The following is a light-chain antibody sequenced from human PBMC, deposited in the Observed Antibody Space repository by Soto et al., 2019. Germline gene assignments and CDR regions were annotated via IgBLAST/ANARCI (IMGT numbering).Light chain of an antibody. CDR3: QQYNNWPTT. V-gene: IGKV3-15*01. CDR2: GAS. CDR1: QSVSSN. J-gene: IGKJ1*01. Sequence: IGVTQSPATLSVSPGERATLSCRASQSVSSNLAWYQQKPGQAPRLLIYGASTRATGIPARFSGSGSGTEFTLTISSLQSEDFAVYYCQQYNNWPTTFGQGTKVDIK.